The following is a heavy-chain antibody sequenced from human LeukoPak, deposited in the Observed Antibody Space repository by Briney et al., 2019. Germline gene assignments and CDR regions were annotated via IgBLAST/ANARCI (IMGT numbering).Heavy chain of an antibody. Sequence: ASVKVSCKASGYTFTSYYLHWVRQAPGQGLEWMGIINPSGGSTTYAQNFQGRVTMTRDTSTSTVYMELSSLTSEDTAVYYCARDYHGSGSLTTFDSWGQGTLVTVSS. D-gene: IGHD3-10*01. CDR3: ARDYHGSGSLTTFDS. J-gene: IGHJ4*02. CDR1: GYTFTSYY. CDR2: INPSGGST. V-gene: IGHV1-46*01.